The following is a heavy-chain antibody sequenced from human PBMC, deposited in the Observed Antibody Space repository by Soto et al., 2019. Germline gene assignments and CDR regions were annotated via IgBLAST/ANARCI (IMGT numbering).Heavy chain of an antibody. V-gene: IGHV3-23*01. CDR1: GFTFSSYA. CDR2: ISGSGGST. CDR3: AKNTLSQFWSGYLEGNWFDT. Sequence: GGSLRLSCAASGFTFSSYAMSWVRQAPGKGLEWVSAISGSGGSTYYADSVKGRFTISRDNSKNTLYLQMNSLRAEDTAVYYCAKNTLSQFWSGYLEGNWFDTWGQGTLVTVSS. D-gene: IGHD3-3*01. J-gene: IGHJ5*02.